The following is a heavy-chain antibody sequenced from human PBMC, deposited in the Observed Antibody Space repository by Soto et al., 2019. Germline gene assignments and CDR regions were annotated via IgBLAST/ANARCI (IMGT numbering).Heavy chain of an antibody. Sequence: ASVKVSCKASGYTFTSYDINWVRQATGQGLEWMGWMNPNSGNTGYAQKFQGRVTMTRNTSISTAYMELSSLRSEDTAVYYCARCDLSYSYYYYYGMDVWGQGTTVTVS. J-gene: IGHJ6*02. CDR2: MNPNSGNT. CDR1: GYTFTSYD. CDR3: ARCDLSYSYYYYYGMDV. V-gene: IGHV1-8*01. D-gene: IGHD1-26*01.